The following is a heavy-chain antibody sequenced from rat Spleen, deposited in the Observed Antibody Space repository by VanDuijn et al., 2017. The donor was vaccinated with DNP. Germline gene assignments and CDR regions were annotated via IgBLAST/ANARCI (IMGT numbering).Heavy chain of an antibody. CDR1: GFTFSSFS. J-gene: IGHJ3*01. CDR2: ISSRDDFT. Sequence: EVQLVESGGGLVQSGRSMKLSCAASGFTFSSFSMAWVRQAPTKGLEWVATISSRDDFTYYRDSVKGRFTISRNNAKSTLYLQMDSLRSEDTATYYCAGNYFDGSFYYPFAYWGQGTLVTVSS. D-gene: IGHD1-12*02. CDR3: AGNYFDGSFYYPFAY. V-gene: IGHV5-46*01.